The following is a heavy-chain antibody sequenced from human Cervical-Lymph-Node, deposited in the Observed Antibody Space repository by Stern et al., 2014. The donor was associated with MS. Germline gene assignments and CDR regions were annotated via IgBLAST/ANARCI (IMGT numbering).Heavy chain of an antibody. Sequence: EVQLVESGGGLVQPGGSLRLSCAASGFTVSDDYMSWVRQAPGKGLEWVSLMSTVGSTYYADSVKGRFTFSRDDSKNTLFLQMNRLRAEDTAVYHCARESLTTIYGLDVWGQGATVTVSS. V-gene: IGHV3-66*02. CDR2: MSTVGST. CDR1: GFTVSDDY. J-gene: IGHJ6*02. D-gene: IGHD1-14*01. CDR3: ARESLTTIYGLDV.